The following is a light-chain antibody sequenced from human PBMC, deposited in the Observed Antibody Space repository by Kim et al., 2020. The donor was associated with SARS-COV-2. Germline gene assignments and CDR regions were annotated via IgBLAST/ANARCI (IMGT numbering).Light chain of an antibody. CDR2: GAS. CDR3: QQTNSFPLT. V-gene: IGKV1-12*01. Sequence: ASGGDRVTIPCRASQGISSWLAWYQQKPGKAPNLLSYGASSLHSGVPSRFSGSGSGTDFTLTISSLQPEDFATYYCQQTNSFPLTLGGGTKLEI. J-gene: IGKJ4*01. CDR1: QGISSW.